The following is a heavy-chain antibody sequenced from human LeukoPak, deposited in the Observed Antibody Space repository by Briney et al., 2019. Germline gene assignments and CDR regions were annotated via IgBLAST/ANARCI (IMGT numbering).Heavy chain of an antibody. J-gene: IGHJ3*02. V-gene: IGHV1-8*03. Sequence: ASVKVSCKASGYTFTSYDINWVRQATGQGLEWMGWMNPNSSNTGYAQKFQGRVAITRNTSISTAYMELSSLRSEDTAVYYCARSTRYCSSTSCYTHWDAFDIWGQGTMVTVSS. CDR3: ARSTRYCSSTSCYTHWDAFDI. CDR1: GYTFTSYD. CDR2: MNPNSSNT. D-gene: IGHD2-2*02.